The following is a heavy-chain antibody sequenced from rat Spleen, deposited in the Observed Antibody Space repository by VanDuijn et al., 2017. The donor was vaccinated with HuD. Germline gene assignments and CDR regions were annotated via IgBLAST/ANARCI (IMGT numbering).Heavy chain of an antibody. CDR3: TTTPYGGYSGDY. D-gene: IGHD1-11*01. Sequence: EVQLVESDGGLVQPGRSLKLSCAASGFTFSDYYMAWVRQAPTKGLEWVASISYDGGSPYYRDSVKGRFTIFRANAKSILYLQMDSLRSEDTATYYCTTTPYGGYSGDYWGQGVMVTVSS. J-gene: IGHJ2*01. CDR2: ISYDGGSP. V-gene: IGHV5-20*01. CDR1: GFTFSDYY.